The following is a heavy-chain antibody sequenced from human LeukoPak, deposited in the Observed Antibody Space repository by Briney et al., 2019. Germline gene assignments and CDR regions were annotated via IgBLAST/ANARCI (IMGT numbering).Heavy chain of an antibody. Sequence: ASVKVSCKASGYTFTSYYMHWVRQAPGQGLEWMGIINPSGGSTSYAQKFQGRVTMTRDTSTSTVYMELSSLRSEDTAVYYCARDRKDCDSSQEYYGMDVWGQGTTVTVSS. CDR1: GYTFTSYY. CDR3: ARDRKDCDSSQEYYGMDV. J-gene: IGHJ6*02. D-gene: IGHD3-22*01. CDR2: INPSGGST. V-gene: IGHV1-46*01.